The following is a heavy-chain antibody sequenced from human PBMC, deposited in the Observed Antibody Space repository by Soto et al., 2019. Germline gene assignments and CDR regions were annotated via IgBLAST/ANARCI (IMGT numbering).Heavy chain of an antibody. D-gene: IGHD2-21*02. Sequence: ASVKVSCKAPRYIFTAYFMHWVRQAPGQGLEWMGWINPNNGATHYGLSFQGRGTMTRDTSISTAYMELSSLRSDDTAVYYCASHDRGDRFDPWGQGTLVTVS. V-gene: IGHV1-2*02. CDR3: ASHDRGDRFDP. CDR2: INPNNGAT. J-gene: IGHJ5*02. CDR1: RYIFTAYF.